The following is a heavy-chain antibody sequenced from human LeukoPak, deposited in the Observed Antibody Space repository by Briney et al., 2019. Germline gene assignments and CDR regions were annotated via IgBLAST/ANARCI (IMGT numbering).Heavy chain of an antibody. CDR1: GGSISSHDYY. CDR2: IHYSGST. V-gene: IGHV4-39*07. D-gene: IGHD3-22*01. CDR3: ATCVSMKVVDNDAFDI. J-gene: IGHJ3*02. Sequence: SETLSFTCTVSGGSISSHDYYWGWIRQPPGKGLEWIGSIHYSGSTYYNLSLKSRVTISVDTSKNQFSLNLNSVTAADTAVYYCATCVSMKVVDNDAFDIWGQGTMVTVSS.